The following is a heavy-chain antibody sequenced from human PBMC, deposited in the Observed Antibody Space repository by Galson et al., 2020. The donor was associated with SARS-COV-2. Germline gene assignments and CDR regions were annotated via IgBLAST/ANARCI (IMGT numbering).Heavy chain of an antibody. D-gene: IGHD1-26*01. CDR1: GFTFSSYA. CDR3: VLSGGGSYVSRFDP. Sequence: GGSLRLSCAASGFTFSSYAMHWVRQAPGKGLEWVAVISYDGSNKYYADSVKGRFTISRDNSKNTLYLQMNSLRAEDTAVYYCVLSGGGSYVSRFDPWGQGTLVTVSS. J-gene: IGHJ5*02. V-gene: IGHV3-30-3*01. CDR2: ISYDGSNK.